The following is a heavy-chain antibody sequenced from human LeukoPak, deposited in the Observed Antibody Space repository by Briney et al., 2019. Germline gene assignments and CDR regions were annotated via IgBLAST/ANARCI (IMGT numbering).Heavy chain of an antibody. CDR3: ARGSDYFDY. V-gene: IGHV4-31*11. CDR1: GGSISSADFY. Sequence: SQTLSLTCAVSGGSISSADFYWSWIRQHPGKGLEWIGFIYYSGSAYYNPSLKSRVSISVDTSKNQFSLTLNSVTAADTAVYYCARGSDYFDYWGQGTLVTVSS. CDR2: IYYSGSA. J-gene: IGHJ4*02.